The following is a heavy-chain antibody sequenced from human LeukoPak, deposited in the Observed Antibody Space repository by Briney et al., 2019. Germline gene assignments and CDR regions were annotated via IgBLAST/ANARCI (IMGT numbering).Heavy chain of an antibody. D-gene: IGHD3-22*01. V-gene: IGHV3-23*01. Sequence: GGSLRLSCAASGFTFRSYAMSWVRQAPGKGLEWVSAISGGGGSTYYADSVKGRFTISRDNSKNTLYLQMNSLRAEDTAVYYCARDSSYYYDSSGYYYVGYFDYWGQGTLVTVSS. CDR1: GFTFRSYA. J-gene: IGHJ4*02. CDR3: ARDSSYYYDSSGYYYVGYFDY. CDR2: ISGGGGST.